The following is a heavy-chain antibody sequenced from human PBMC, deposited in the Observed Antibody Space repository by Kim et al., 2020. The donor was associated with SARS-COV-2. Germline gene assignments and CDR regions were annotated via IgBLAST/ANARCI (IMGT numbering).Heavy chain of an antibody. CDR3: AKDMWSSGWYRRAQPTSFDH. CDR1: GFTFDDYA. Sequence: GGSLRLSCAASGFTFDDYAMHWVRQAPGKGLEWVSLISWNGGSTYYADSVKGRFTISRDNSKNSLYLRMNTLRREDTALYYCAKDMWSSGWYRRAQPTSFDHWGQGTLVTVSS. CDR2: ISWNGGST. J-gene: IGHJ4*02. V-gene: IGHV3-43D*03. D-gene: IGHD6-19*01.